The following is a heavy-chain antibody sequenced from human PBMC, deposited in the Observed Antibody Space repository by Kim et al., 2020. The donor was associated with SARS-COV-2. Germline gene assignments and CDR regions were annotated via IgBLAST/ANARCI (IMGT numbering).Heavy chain of an antibody. V-gene: IGHV4-59*01. CDR3: SRESPSYFDY. CDR2: SYYSGST. Sequence: SETLSLTCTVSGGSISSYYWSWIRQPPGKGLEWIGYSYYSGSTNYNPSLKSRVTISVDTSKNQFSLKLSSLTAADTAVYYCSRESPSYFDYWAREPWSPSPQ. CDR1: GGSISSYY. J-gene: IGHJ4*02.